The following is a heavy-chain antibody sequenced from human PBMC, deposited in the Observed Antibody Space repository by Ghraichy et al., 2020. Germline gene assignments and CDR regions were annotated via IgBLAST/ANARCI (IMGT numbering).Heavy chain of an antibody. CDR2: IYYSGTT. D-gene: IGHD3-16*01. CDR1: GGSISSSSYY. V-gene: IGHV4-39*01. J-gene: IGHJ4*02. CDR3: ARRMGGYYFDY. Sequence: SETLSLTCTVTGGSISSSSYYWGWIRQPPGKGLEWIAIIYYSGTTYYNPSLKSRVIISVDTSKSQFSLRLSSVTAADTAVYYCARRMGGYYFDYWGQGTLVTVSS.